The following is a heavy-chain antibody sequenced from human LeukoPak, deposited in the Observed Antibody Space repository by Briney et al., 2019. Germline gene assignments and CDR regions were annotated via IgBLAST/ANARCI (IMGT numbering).Heavy chain of an antibody. CDR1: GYTFTGYY. CDR3: ARVSSSSGRAFDY. D-gene: IGHD6-6*01. V-gene: IGHV1-2*02. Sequence: GASVKVSCKASGYTFTGYYMHWVRQAPGQGLEWTGWINPNSGDTNYAQKFQGRVTMTRDTSISTAYMELSRLKSDDTAVYYCARVSSSSGRAFDYWGQGTLVTVSS. J-gene: IGHJ4*02. CDR2: INPNSGDT.